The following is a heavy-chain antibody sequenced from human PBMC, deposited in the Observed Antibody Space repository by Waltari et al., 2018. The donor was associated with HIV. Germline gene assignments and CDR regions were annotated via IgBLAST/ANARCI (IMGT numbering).Heavy chain of an antibody. CDR2: ISGSGGNT. Sequence: EVQLLESGGGLVPTRGCLRLSCAASGVTFSHSGMHWGRQAPGKGLGWVSAISGSGGNTYYADSLKGRFTISRDNSKNTLYLQMNSLRAEDTAVYFCVKEHQYSHTWYSYYGMDVWGQGTTVTVSS. CDR1: GVTFSHSG. J-gene: IGHJ6*02. CDR3: VKEHQYSHTWYSYYGMDV. V-gene: IGHV3-23*01. D-gene: IGHD6-13*01.